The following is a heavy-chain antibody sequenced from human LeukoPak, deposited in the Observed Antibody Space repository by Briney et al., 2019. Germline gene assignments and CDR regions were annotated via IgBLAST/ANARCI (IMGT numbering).Heavy chain of an antibody. CDR1: GGSISDYY. Sequence: SETLSLTCTVSGGSISDYYWSWIRQPPGKGLEWIGYIYYSGSTNYNPSLKSRVTISVDTSRNQFSLKLSSVTAADTAVYYCARDRYFDLWGRGTLVTVSS. J-gene: IGHJ2*01. CDR2: IYYSGST. CDR3: ARDRYFDL. V-gene: IGHV4-59*01.